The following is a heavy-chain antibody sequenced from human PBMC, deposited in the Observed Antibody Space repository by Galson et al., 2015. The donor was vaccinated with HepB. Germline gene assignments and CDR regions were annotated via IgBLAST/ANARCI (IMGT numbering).Heavy chain of an antibody. CDR2: IKQDGSEK. CDR1: GFTFSSYW. V-gene: IGHV3-7*03. D-gene: IGHD6-13*01. Sequence: SLRLSCAAPGFTFSSYWMSWVRQAPGKGLEWVANIKQDGSEKYYVDSVKGRFTISRDNAKNSLYLQMNSLRAEDTAVYYCARVAAAAGTLDYWGQGTLVTVSS. CDR3: ARVAAAAGTLDY. J-gene: IGHJ4*02.